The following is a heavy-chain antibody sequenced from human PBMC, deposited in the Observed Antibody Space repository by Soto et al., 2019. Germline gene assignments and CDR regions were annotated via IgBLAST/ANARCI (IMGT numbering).Heavy chain of an antibody. CDR2: ISGSGDRT. V-gene: IGHV3-23*01. CDR3: VKDDGGYPSTVSH. D-gene: IGHD3-22*01. CDR1: GITISNYP. J-gene: IGHJ4*02. Sequence: EVQLLESGGGLVQPGGSLRLSCAASGITISNYPMSWVRQAPGKGLDWVSGISGSGDRTDYADSAKGRFTISKDISRDSLVLQLDSLGVEDAAVYFCVKDDGGYPSTVSHWGQGTLVTVSS.